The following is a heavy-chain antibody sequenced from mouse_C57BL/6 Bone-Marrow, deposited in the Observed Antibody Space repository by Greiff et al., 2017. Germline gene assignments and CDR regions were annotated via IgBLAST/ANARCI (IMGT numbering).Heavy chain of an antibody. CDR3: ARYGNGLFAD. CDR2: INPNNGGT. Sequence: VQLQQSGPELVKPGASVKIPCKASGYTFTGYNMDWVKQSHGKSLEWIGDINPNNGGTNYNQKFKGKATLTVDKSSSTAYMALSSLTSEDTAGYYCARYGNGLFADWGQGTLVTVSA. CDR1: GYTFTGYN. D-gene: IGHD2-1*01. V-gene: IGHV1-18*01. J-gene: IGHJ3*01.